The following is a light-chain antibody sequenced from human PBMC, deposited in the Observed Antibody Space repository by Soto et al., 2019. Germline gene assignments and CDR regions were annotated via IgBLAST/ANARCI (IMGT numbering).Light chain of an antibody. CDR2: DVS. CDR1: SSDVGGYNY. Sequence: QSALTQPASVSGSPGQSITISCTGTSSDVGGYNYVSWYQQHPGKAPKLIIYDVSNRPSGVSNRFSGSNSGNTASLTISGLTAEDEADYYCTSYTSSSTLVFGTGTKLTVL. CDR3: TSYTSSSTLV. J-gene: IGLJ1*01. V-gene: IGLV2-14*01.